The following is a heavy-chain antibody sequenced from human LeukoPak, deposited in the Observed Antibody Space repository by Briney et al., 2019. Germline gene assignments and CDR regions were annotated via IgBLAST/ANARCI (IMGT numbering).Heavy chain of an antibody. CDR1: GFTVSSNY. V-gene: IGHV3-23*01. CDR2: ISGSGGST. Sequence: GGSLRLSCAASGFTVSSNYMSWVRQAPGKGLEWVSAISGSGGSTYYADSVKGRFTISRDNSKNTLYLQMNSLRAEDTAVYYCAKSTMIVVDPDAFDIWGQGTMVTVSS. CDR3: AKSTMIVVDPDAFDI. J-gene: IGHJ3*02. D-gene: IGHD3-22*01.